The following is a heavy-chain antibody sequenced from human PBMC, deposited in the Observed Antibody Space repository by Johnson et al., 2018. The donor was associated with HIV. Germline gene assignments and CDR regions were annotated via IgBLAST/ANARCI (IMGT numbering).Heavy chain of an antibody. CDR2: ISGSGGST. J-gene: IGHJ3*02. V-gene: IGHV3-23*04. CDR1: GFTVSSNY. Sequence: EKLVESGGGLIQPGGSLRLSCAASGFTVSSNYMSWVRQAPGKGLEWVSAISGSGGSTYYADSVKGRFTISRDNSKNTLYLQMNSLRAEDTAVYYCAKDLQQPQRGEHALAQDAFDIWGQGTMVTVSS. CDR3: AKDLQQPQRGEHALAQDAFDI. D-gene: IGHD6-13*01.